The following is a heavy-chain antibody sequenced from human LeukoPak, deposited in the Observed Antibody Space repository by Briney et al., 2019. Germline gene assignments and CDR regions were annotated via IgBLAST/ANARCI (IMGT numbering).Heavy chain of an antibody. CDR1: GFTFSYYG. CDR2: MNSNGGST. D-gene: IGHD1-20*01. CDR3: ARAIPGNWNDHGYFEY. V-gene: IGHV3-64*01. Sequence: GVSLRLSCAASGFTFSYYGMHGVRQAAGKGLEDVSWMNSNGGSTYYANSVKGRFNISRDNSRNTVYLEVGSLSAEDMAVYYCARAIPGNWNDHGYFEYWGQGTLVTVST. J-gene: IGHJ4*02.